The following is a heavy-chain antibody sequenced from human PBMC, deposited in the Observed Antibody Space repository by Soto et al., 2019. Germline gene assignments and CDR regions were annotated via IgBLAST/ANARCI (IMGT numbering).Heavy chain of an antibody. CDR1: SGSIRSSNW. CDR3: ARPDGSGWYFDY. D-gene: IGHD6-19*01. CDR2: IYHSGST. Sequence: ENLSPTSAVSSGSIRSSNWWSWVRQPPGKGLEWIGEIYHSGSTNYNPSLKSRVTISVDKSKNQFSLKLSSVTAADTAVYYCARPDGSGWYFDYWGQG. V-gene: IGHV4-4*02. J-gene: IGHJ4*02.